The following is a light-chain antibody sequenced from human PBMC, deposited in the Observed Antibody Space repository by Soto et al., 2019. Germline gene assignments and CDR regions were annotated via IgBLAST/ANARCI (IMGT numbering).Light chain of an antibody. CDR2: GNS. CDR1: SSNIGAGYD. J-gene: IGLJ7*01. CDR3: QSYASSLSGSV. Sequence: QPVLTQPPSVSGAPGQRVTISCTGSSSNIGAGYDVHWYQQLPGTAPKLLIYGNSNRPSGVPDRFSGSKSGTSASLAITGLQAEDEADYSCQSYASSLSGSVFGGGTQLTVL. V-gene: IGLV1-40*01.